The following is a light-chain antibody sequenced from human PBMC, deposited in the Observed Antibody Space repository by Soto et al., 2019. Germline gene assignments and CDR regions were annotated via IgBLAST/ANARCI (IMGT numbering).Light chain of an antibody. CDR2: GSR. J-gene: IGLJ3*02. V-gene: IGLV7-43*01. Sequence: QAVVTQEPSLAVSPGGTVTLTCASSTGAVTSGHYASWFQQKPGQAPRSLIYGSRNKHSWTPARFSASLVGGKAALTLSGVQPEDEADYYCLLYCGGAQVGVFGGGTKLTVL. CDR1: TGAVTSGHY. CDR3: LLYCGGAQVGV.